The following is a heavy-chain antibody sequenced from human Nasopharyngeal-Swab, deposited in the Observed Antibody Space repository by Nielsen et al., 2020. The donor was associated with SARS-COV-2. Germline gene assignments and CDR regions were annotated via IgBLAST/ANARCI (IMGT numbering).Heavy chain of an antibody. V-gene: IGHV3-30*04. CDR2: TLPDGKKK. CDR3: SRDPSIAAAGRGLGMDV. J-gene: IGHJ6*04. D-gene: IGHD6-13*01. Sequence: GGSLRLSCVASGFSFNTYAIHWVRQAPGKGLEWVSVTLPDGKKKYYADSVRGRFTTSRDNSKNTVYLQLNSLTVEDTAVYYCSRDPSIAAAGRGLGMDVWGNGTTVTVSS. CDR1: GFSFNTYA.